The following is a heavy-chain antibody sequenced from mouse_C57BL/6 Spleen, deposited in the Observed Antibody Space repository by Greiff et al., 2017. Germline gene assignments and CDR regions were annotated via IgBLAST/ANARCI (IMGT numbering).Heavy chain of an antibody. CDR2: FYPGSGSI. CDR1: GYTFTEYT. J-gene: IGHJ4*01. Sequence: QVQLQQSGAELVKPGASVKLSCKASGYTFTEYTIHWVKQRSGQGLEWIGWFYPGSGSIKYNEKFKDKATLTADKSSSTVYMELSRLTSEDSAVYFGARHEERYYYGSSYAMDYWGQGTSVTVSS. CDR3: ARHEERYYYGSSYAMDY. D-gene: IGHD1-1*01. V-gene: IGHV1-62-2*01.